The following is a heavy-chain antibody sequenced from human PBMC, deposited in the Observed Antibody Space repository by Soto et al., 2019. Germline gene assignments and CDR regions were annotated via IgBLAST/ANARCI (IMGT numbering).Heavy chain of an antibody. D-gene: IGHD2-2*01. J-gene: IGHJ6*02. Sequence: QLQLQESGPGLVKPSETLSLTCTVSGGSISSGPYSWGWIRQPPGTGLEWIGTFYYSGRTYYNPSLESRGTIAVDPSKNQFSLKVSSVTAADTAMYYCARLGGYCSGTSCYGYYGMDVWGQGTTVTVSS. V-gene: IGHV4-39*01. CDR2: FYYSGRT. CDR3: ARLGGYCSGTSCYGYYGMDV. CDR1: GGSISSGPYS.